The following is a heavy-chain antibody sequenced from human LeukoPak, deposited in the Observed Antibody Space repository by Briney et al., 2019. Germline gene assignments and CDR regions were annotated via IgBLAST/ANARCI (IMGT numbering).Heavy chain of an antibody. V-gene: IGHV3-23*01. CDR1: GFTFSSYA. CDR2: ISGSGGST. CDR3: AKGSRGNYDY. D-gene: IGHD1-26*01. J-gene: IGHJ4*02. Sequence: PGGSLRLSCAASGFTFSSYAVSWVRQAPGKGLEWVSSISGSGGSTYSADSVKGRFTISRDNSKNTLYLQMNSLRAEDTAVYYCAKGSRGNYDYWGQGTLVTVSS.